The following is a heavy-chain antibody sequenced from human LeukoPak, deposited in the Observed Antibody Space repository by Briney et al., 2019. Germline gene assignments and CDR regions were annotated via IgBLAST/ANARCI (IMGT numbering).Heavy chain of an antibody. D-gene: IGHD6-19*01. CDR3: AKDSARSSGWYSNWYFDL. CDR2: ISYDGSNK. CDR1: GFTFSSYG. V-gene: IGHV3-30*18. Sequence: GGSLRLSCAASGFTFSSYGTYWVRQAPGKGLEWGAVISYDGSNKYYAHSVKGRFTISRDNSKNTLYLQMNSLRAEDTAVYYCAKDSARSSGWYSNWYFDLWGRGTLVTVSS. J-gene: IGHJ2*01.